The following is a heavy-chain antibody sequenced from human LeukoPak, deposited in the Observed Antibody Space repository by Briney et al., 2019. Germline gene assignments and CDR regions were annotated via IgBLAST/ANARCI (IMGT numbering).Heavy chain of an antibody. V-gene: IGHV4-34*01. Sequence: SETLSLTRAVYGGSFSGYYWSWIRQPPGKGLEWIGEINHSGSTNYNPSLKSRVTISVDTSKNQLSLKLSSVTAADTAVYYCARGREMATLKAFDHWGQGTLVTVSS. J-gene: IGHJ5*02. CDR3: ARGREMATLKAFDH. D-gene: IGHD5-24*01. CDR2: INHSGST. CDR1: GGSFSGYY.